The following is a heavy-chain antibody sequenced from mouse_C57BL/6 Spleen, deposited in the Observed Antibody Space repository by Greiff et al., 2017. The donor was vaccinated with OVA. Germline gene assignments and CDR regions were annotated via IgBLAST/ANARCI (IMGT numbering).Heavy chain of an antibody. CDR2: IYPGDGDT. J-gene: IGHJ2*01. CDR1: GYAFSSSW. V-gene: IGHV1-82*01. CDR3: ARSGLNCDY. D-gene: IGHD3-3*01. Sequence: QVQLQQSGPELVKPGASVKISCKASGYAFSSSWMNWVKQRPGKGLEWIGRIYPGDGDTNYNGKFKGKATLTADKSSSTAYMQLSSLTSEDSAVYFCARSGLNCDYWGQGTTLTVSS.